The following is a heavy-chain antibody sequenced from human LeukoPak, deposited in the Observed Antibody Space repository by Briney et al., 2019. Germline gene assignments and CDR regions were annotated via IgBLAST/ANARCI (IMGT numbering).Heavy chain of an antibody. V-gene: IGHV1-18*01. Sequence: ASVKVSCKASGYTFTSYGISWVRQAPGQGLEWMGWISAYNGNTNYAQKLQGRVTMTTDTSTSTAYMELRSLISDDTAVYYCARGTMVRGVLTISFDYWGQGTLVTVSS. J-gene: IGHJ4*02. CDR3: ARGTMVRGVLTISFDY. CDR1: GYTFTSYG. D-gene: IGHD3-10*01. CDR2: ISAYNGNT.